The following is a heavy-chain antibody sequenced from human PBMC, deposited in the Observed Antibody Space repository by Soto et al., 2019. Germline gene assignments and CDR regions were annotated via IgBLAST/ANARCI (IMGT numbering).Heavy chain of an antibody. V-gene: IGHV4-31*03. CDR2: IYYSGST. Sequence: QVQLQESGPGLVKPSQTLSLTCTVSGGSISSGGYYWSWIRQHPGKGLGWIGYIYYSGSTYYNPSLKSRVTISVDTSKNQFSLKLSSVTAADTAVYYCARGKWELPTNWFDPWGQGTLVTVSS. D-gene: IGHD1-26*01. J-gene: IGHJ5*02. CDR3: ARGKWELPTNWFDP. CDR1: GGSISSGGYY.